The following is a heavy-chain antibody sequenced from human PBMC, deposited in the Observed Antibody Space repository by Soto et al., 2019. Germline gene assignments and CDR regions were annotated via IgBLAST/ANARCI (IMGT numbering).Heavy chain of an antibody. Sequence: SETLSLTCTVSGGSISSYYWSWIRQPPGKGLEWIGYIYYSGSTNYNPSLKSRVTISVDTFKNQFSLKLTSVSAADTAVYYCARMGDFWSGPGELDPWGQGTLVTVSS. J-gene: IGHJ5*02. CDR1: GGSISSYY. CDR3: ARMGDFWSGPGELDP. D-gene: IGHD3-3*01. CDR2: IYYSGST. V-gene: IGHV4-59*08.